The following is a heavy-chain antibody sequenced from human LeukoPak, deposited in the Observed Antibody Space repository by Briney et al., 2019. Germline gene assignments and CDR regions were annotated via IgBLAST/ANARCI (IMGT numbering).Heavy chain of an antibody. V-gene: IGHV4-34*01. CDR1: GGSFSGYY. CDR3: ARGLRITMVRGVRTRGAFDI. D-gene: IGHD3-10*01. J-gene: IGHJ3*02. Sequence: SETLSLTCAVYGGSFSGYYWSWIRQPPGKGLEWIGEINHSGSTNYNPSLKSRVTISVDTSKNQFSLKLSSVTAADTAVYYCARGLRITMVRGVRTRGAFDIWGQGTMVTVSS. CDR2: INHSGST.